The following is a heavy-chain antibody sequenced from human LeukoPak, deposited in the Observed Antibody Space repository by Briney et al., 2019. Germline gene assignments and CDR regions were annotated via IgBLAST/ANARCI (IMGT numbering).Heavy chain of an antibody. V-gene: IGHV4-59*01. D-gene: IGHD6-13*01. Sequence: SETLSLTCTVSGGSISSYYWSWIRQPPGKGLEWIGYIYYSGSTNYNPSLKSRVTISVDTSKNQFPLKLSSVTAADTAVYYCARVLTAYSSSWFFDYWGQGTLVTVSS. CDR2: IYYSGST. CDR3: ARVLTAYSSSWFFDY. CDR1: GGSISSYY. J-gene: IGHJ4*02.